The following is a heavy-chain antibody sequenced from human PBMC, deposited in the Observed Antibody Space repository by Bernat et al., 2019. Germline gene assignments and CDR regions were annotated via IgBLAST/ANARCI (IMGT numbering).Heavy chain of an antibody. Sequence: EVQLVESGGGLVQPGGSLRLSCAASGFTFSSYWMSWVRQAPGEGLEWVANINQDGSEKYYVDSVKGRFTISRDNAQKSLYLQMNSLRAKDTAVYYCARSPRTGDVDYWGQGTLVTVSS. V-gene: IGHV3-7*03. CDR2: INQDGSEK. CDR3: ARSPRTGDVDY. CDR1: GFTFSSYW. D-gene: IGHD7-27*01. J-gene: IGHJ4*02.